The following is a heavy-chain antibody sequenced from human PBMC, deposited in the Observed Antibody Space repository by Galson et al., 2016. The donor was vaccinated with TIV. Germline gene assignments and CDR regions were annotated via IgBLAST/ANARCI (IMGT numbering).Heavy chain of an antibody. J-gene: IGHJ6*02. CDR1: GGTFGSYV. CDR3: ATDRNTALDTYSYYCGMDV. Sequence: SVKVSCKASGGTFGSYVFNWVRLAPGQGLEWMGGIIPLFRTTNYAQKFQGRVTITADESTNTAYMELNSLRSEDTAVYYCATDRNTALDTYSYYCGMDVWGQGTTVTVSS. D-gene: IGHD5-18*01. V-gene: IGHV1-69*13. CDR2: IIPLFRTT.